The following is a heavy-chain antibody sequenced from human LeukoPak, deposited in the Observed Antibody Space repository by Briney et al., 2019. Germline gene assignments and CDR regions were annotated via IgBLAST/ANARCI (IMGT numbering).Heavy chain of an antibody. CDR1: GGSISSYY. V-gene: IGHV4-59*01. J-gene: IGHJ6*02. Sequence: PSETLSLTCTVSGGSISSYYWSWMRQPPGKGLEWIGYIYYSGSTHYNPSLKGRATISVDTSQNQFSLKLRSVTAADTAVYYCARSFDSRGYYYYGMDVWGQGTTVTVSS. CDR3: ARSFDSRGYYYYGMDV. CDR2: IYYSGST. D-gene: IGHD3-22*01.